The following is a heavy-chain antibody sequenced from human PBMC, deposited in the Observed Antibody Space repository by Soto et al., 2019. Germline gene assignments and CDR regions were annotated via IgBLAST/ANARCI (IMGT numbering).Heavy chain of an antibody. Sequence: GGSLRLSCAASGFTFSSYAMSWVRQAPGKGLEWVSAISGSGGSTYYADSVKGRFTISRDNSKNTLYLQMNSLRAEDTAVYYCAKAPIYYDILTGYYKVLYFQHWGQGTLVTVSS. CDR2: ISGSGGST. CDR3: AKAPIYYDILTGYYKVLYFQH. CDR1: GFTFSSYA. J-gene: IGHJ1*01. D-gene: IGHD3-9*01. V-gene: IGHV3-23*01.